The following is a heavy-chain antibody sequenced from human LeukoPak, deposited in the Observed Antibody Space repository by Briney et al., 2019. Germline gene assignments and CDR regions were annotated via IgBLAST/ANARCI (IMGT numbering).Heavy chain of an antibody. CDR1: GGTFGSYT. CDR2: IVPLLDAL. Sequence: GASVKVSCTASGGTFGSYTLSWVRQAPGQGLEWMGGIVPLLDALNYAPKFHDRITISADESTSTAYMELSSLRSEDTAVYFCARGRVLYSYVISLDSWGQGTLVTVSS. J-gene: IGHJ4*02. D-gene: IGHD5-18*01. V-gene: IGHV1-69*13. CDR3: ARGRVLYSYVISLDS.